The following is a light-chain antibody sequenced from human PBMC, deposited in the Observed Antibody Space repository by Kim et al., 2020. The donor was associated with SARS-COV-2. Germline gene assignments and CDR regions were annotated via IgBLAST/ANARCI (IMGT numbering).Light chain of an antibody. J-gene: IGLJ2*01. Sequence: GHPIPLSSTGPSSDVGGYNYVSLYQQHPGKAPNLMIYDVSNRPSGVSNRFSGSKSGNTASLTISGLQAEDEADYYCSSYTSSSTLVFGGGTQLTVL. CDR3: SSYTSSSTLV. CDR1: SSDVGGYNY. CDR2: DVS. V-gene: IGLV2-14*03.